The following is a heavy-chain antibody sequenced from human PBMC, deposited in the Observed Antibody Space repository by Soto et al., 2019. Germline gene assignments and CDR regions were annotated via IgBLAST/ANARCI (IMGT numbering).Heavy chain of an antibody. CDR2: VSQGGTA. V-gene: IGHV3-23*01. CDR3: AIDARADGVWDFDY. CDR1: GFTFSTYT. D-gene: IGHD4-17*01. Sequence: VQLLESGGGLAQPGGSLRLSCAASGFTFSTYTMAWVRQAPGRGPEGVAGVSQGGTAHYADSVKGRFTISRDNSRENVYLQMITLRGKDTAVYYCAIDARADGVWDFDYWGQGTLVTVSS. J-gene: IGHJ4*02.